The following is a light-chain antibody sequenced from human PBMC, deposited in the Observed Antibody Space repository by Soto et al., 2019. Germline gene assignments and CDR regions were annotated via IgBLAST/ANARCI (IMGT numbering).Light chain of an antibody. CDR3: QQRSNWPPEYT. CDR1: QRVSSY. CDR2: DAF. Sequence: EIVLTQSQATLSLSPGERATLSCRASQRVSSYLAWYQHKPGQAPRLLIYDAFNRATGIPTRFSGSGSGTDFTLNIGTLEPEDFAVYYWQQRSNWPPEYTFGQGTKLEIK. J-gene: IGKJ2*01. V-gene: IGKV3-11*01.